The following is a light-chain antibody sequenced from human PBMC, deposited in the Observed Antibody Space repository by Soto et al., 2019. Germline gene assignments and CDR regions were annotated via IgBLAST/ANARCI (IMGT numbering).Light chain of an antibody. CDR2: NAS. J-gene: IGKJ1*01. Sequence: DIQMTQSPSSVSASVGDSVTITCRASQDISNWLAWYQQKPGKAPKLLIYNASSLQSGVPSRFSGSGSGTDFTLTISGLQPEDFATYYCQQANSFPPWTFGQGTKVEIK. CDR1: QDISNW. V-gene: IGKV1-12*01. CDR3: QQANSFPPWT.